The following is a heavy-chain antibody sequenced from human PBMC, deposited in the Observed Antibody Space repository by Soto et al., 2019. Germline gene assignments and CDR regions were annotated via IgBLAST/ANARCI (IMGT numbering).Heavy chain of an antibody. J-gene: IGHJ6*02. CDR2: ISAYNGNT. CDR1: GYTFTSYG. D-gene: IGHD1-26*01. V-gene: IGHV1-18*01. CDR3: ARDQAEWERHYYYYGMDV. Sequence: ASVKVSCKASGYTFTSYGISWVRQAPGQGLEWMGWISAYNGNTNYAQKLQGRVTMTTDTSTSTAYMELRSLRSDDTAVYYCARDQAEWERHYYYYGMDVWGQGTTVTVSS.